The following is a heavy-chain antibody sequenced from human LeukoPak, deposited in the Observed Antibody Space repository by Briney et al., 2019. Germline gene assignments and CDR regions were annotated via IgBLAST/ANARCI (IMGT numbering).Heavy chain of an antibody. Sequence: GGSLRLSCAASGFTFSNYAMSWVRQAPGKGLEWVSAISGSGGNTHYADSVKGRFTISRDNSKNTLYVEMNSLRPEDTAVYYCAKEWTPVLTPAVDYWGQGTLVTVSS. CDR2: ISGSGGNT. J-gene: IGHJ4*02. D-gene: IGHD4-23*01. V-gene: IGHV3-23*01. CDR1: GFTFSNYA. CDR3: AKEWTPVLTPAVDY.